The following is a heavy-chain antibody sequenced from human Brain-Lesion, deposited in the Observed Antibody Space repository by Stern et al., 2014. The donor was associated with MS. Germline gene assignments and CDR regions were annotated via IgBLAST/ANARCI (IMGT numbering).Heavy chain of an antibody. CDR1: GFTFGSCA. V-gene: IGHV3-30*18. CDR3: AKDRQYLTYFFDH. J-gene: IGHJ5*02. D-gene: IGHD2/OR15-2a*01. CDR2: VSYDGSNK. Sequence: VQLLESGGGVVQPGRPLRLSCVASGFTFGSCAMHWVRQAPGKGLEWVAGVSYDGSNKYYADSVKGRFTISRDNSQNTLYMQMSSLRPEDTAVYYCAKDRQYLTYFFDHWGHGSLVTVSS.